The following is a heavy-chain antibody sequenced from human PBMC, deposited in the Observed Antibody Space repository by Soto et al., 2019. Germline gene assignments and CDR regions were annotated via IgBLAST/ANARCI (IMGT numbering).Heavy chain of an antibody. J-gene: IGHJ6*02. CDR2: ISYDGSNK. D-gene: IGHD3-3*01. Sequence: GGSLRLSCAASGFTFSSYGMHWVRQAPGKGLEWGAVISYDGSNKYYADSVKGRFTISRDNSKNTLYLQMNSLRAEDTAVYYCAKVIGDYDFWSGDDYYYYYGMDVWGQGTTVTVSS. V-gene: IGHV3-30*18. CDR1: GFTFSSYG. CDR3: AKVIGDYDFWSGDDYYYYYGMDV.